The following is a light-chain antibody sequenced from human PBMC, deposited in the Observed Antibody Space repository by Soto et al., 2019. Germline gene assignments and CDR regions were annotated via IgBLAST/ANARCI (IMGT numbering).Light chain of an antibody. V-gene: IGKV4-1*01. CDR1: QSVLYSSNNKNY. CDR3: QQYESTPPT. CDR2: WAS. Sequence: DIVMTPSPDSLAVSLGERATINCKSSQSVLYSSNNKNYLAWYQQRPGQPPKLLIYWASTRESGVPDRFSGSGSGTDFTLTITSLQAEDVAFYYCQQYESTPPTFGQGTKLEIK. J-gene: IGKJ2*01.